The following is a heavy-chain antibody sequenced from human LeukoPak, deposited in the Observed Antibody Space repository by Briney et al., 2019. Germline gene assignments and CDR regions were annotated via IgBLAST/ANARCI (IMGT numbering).Heavy chain of an antibody. CDR1: GYTFTSYG. D-gene: IGHD2-2*01. Sequence: ASVKVSCKASGYTFTSYGISWVRQAPGQGLEWMGWISAYNGNTDYAQKFQGRVTMTTDTSTSTAYMDLRSLRSDDTAVYYCARVGAYCTSTSCFDYWGLGTLVTVSS. J-gene: IGHJ4*02. CDR3: ARVGAYCTSTSCFDY. CDR2: ISAYNGNT. V-gene: IGHV1-18*01.